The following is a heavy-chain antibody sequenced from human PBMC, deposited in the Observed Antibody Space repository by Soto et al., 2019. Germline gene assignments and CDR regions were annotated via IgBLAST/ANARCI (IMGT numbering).Heavy chain of an antibody. CDR3: ARDRAYCGGDCYRDSGGDWFDP. J-gene: IGHJ5*02. D-gene: IGHD2-21*02. CDR2: IIPIFGTA. CDR1: GGTFSSYA. V-gene: IGHV1-69*13. Sequence: SSVKVSCKASGGTFSSYAISWVRQAPGQGLEWMGGIIPIFGTANYAQKFQGRVTITADESTSTAYMELSSLRSEDTAVYYCARDRAYCGGDCYRDSGGDWFDPWGQGNMVTVSS.